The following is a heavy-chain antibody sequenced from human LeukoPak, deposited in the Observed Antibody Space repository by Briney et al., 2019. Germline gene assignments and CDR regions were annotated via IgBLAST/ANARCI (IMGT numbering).Heavy chain of an antibody. V-gene: IGHV4-59*12. CDR2: VYHTGHT. D-gene: IGHD2-15*01. Sequence: PSETLSLTCTVSGDSISGYYWSWIRQPPGKGLEWIGYVYHTGHTHYSPSLKSRVTVSLDTSRNQVSLKLSSVTAADTAVYYCARMRSGGKAFGFDYWGQGTLVTVSS. J-gene: IGHJ4*02. CDR1: GDSISGYY. CDR3: ARMRSGGKAFGFDY.